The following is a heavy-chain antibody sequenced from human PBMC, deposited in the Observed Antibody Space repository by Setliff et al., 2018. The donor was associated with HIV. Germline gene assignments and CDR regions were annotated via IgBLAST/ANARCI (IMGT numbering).Heavy chain of an antibody. V-gene: IGHV4-4*07. CDR2: IYDSGAT. Sequence: SETLSLTCTVSGGSFNNYHWSWIRQPAGKGLEWIGRIYDSGATNYKPSLKSRVTMSIDKSNNQFSLYLTPVTAADTAIYYCARDRHYYGSGSYGPWGQGIPVTVSS. D-gene: IGHD3-10*01. CDR3: ARDRHYYGSGSYGP. J-gene: IGHJ5*02. CDR1: GGSFNNYH.